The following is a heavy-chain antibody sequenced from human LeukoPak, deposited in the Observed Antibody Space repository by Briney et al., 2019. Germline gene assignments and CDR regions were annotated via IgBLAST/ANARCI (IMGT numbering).Heavy chain of an antibody. CDR3: ARLGGRGSYTY. CDR1: GFTVSSNY. Sequence: GSLRLSCAASGFTVSSNYMSWIRQPPGKGLEWIGEINHSGSTNYNPSLKSRVTISVDTSKNQFSLKLSSVTAADTAVYYCARLGGRGSYTYWGQGTLVTVSS. V-gene: IGHV4-34*01. D-gene: IGHD1-26*01. CDR2: INHSGST. J-gene: IGHJ4*02.